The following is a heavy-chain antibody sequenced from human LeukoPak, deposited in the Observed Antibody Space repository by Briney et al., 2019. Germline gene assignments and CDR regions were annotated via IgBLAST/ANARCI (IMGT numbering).Heavy chain of an antibody. CDR1: GFTFSSYW. CDR3: ARGGGLDV. CDR2: INHNGNVN. J-gene: IGHJ6*02. V-gene: IGHV3-7*03. Sequence: WGSLRLSCAASGFTFSSYWMNWARQAPGKGLEWVASINHNGNVNYYVDSVKGRFTISRDNAKNSLYLQMSNLRAEDTAVYFCARGGGLDVWGQGATVTVSS. D-gene: IGHD3-16*01.